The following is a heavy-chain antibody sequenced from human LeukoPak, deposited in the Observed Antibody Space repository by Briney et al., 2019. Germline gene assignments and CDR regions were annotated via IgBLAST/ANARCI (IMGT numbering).Heavy chain of an antibody. Sequence: SETLSLTCTVSGGSISSSSYYWGWIRQPPGKGLEWIGSIYYSGSTYYNPSLKSRVTTSVDTSKNQFSLKLSSVTAADTAVYYCARHLVVPAASRGFDYWGQGTLVTVSS. CDR1: GGSISSSSYY. CDR2: IYYSGST. CDR3: ARHLVVPAASRGFDY. D-gene: IGHD2-2*01. V-gene: IGHV4-39*01. J-gene: IGHJ4*02.